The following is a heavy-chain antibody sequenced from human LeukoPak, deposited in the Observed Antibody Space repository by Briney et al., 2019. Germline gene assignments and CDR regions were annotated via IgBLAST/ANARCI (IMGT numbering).Heavy chain of an antibody. CDR3: ASRPFLSLEWLSPFDY. CDR2: IYYSGST. V-gene: IGHV4-39*01. Sequence: SETLSLTCTVSGGSISSSSYYWGWIRQPPGNGLEWIGSIYYSGSTYYNPSLKSRVTISVDTSKNQFSLKLSSVTAADTAVYYCASRPFLSLEWLSPFDYWGQGTLVTVSS. CDR1: GGSISSSSYY. D-gene: IGHD3-3*01. J-gene: IGHJ4*02.